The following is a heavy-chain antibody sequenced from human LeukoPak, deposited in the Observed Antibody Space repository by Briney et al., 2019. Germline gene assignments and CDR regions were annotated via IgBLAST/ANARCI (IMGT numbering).Heavy chain of an antibody. D-gene: IGHD6-19*01. CDR1: GGTFSSYA. V-gene: IGHV1-69*13. CDR2: IIPIFGTA. J-gene: IGHJ4*02. CDR3: ARGGPYSSGWLLDY. Sequence: SVKVSCKASGGTFSSYAISWVRQAPGRGLEWMGGIIPIFGTANYAQKFQGRVTITADESTSTAYMELSSLRSEDTAVYYCARGGPYSSGWLLDYWGQGTLVTVSS.